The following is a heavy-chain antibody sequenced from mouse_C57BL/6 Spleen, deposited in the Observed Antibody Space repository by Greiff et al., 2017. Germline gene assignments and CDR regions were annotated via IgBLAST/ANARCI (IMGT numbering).Heavy chain of an antibody. Sequence: QVQLQQPGAELVMPGASVKLSCKASGYTFTSYWMHWVKQRPGQGLEWIGEIDPSDSYTTYNQKFKGKSTLTVDKSSSTAYMQLSSLTSEDSAVYYCARAVTAQATGAMDYWGQGTSVTVSS. CDR1: GYTFTSYW. D-gene: IGHD3-2*02. CDR2: IDPSDSYT. J-gene: IGHJ4*01. V-gene: IGHV1-69*01. CDR3: ARAVTAQATGAMDY.